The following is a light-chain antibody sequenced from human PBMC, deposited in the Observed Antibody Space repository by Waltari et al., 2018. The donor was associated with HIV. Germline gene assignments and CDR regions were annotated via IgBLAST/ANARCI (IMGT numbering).Light chain of an antibody. CDR3: SSFTDRATLV. CDR2: EVT. J-gene: IGLJ1*01. CDR1: RSDIGAYNY. V-gene: IGLV2-14*01. Sequence: QSALTQPASVSGSPGQSITISCTGSRSDIGAYNYVSWYQHHPGKTPKLIIYEVTNRPSAISNLFSGSKSGETASLTISGLQAEDEAEYYCSSFTDRATLVFGTGTKVTVL.